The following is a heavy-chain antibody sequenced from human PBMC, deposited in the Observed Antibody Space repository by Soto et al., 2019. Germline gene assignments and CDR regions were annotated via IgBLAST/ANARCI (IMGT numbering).Heavy chain of an antibody. D-gene: IGHD3-22*01. V-gene: IGHV3-33*01. CDR1: GFTFSSYG. CDR2: IWYDGSNK. J-gene: IGHJ4*02. CDR3: ARAGPYYDSSGYPFDY. Sequence: QVQLVESGGGVVQPGRSLRLSCAASGFTFSSYGMHWVRQAPGKGLEWVAVIWYDGSNKYYADSVKGRFTISRDNSKNTLSLQMNSLRAEDTAVYYCARAGPYYDSSGYPFDYWGQGTLVTVSS.